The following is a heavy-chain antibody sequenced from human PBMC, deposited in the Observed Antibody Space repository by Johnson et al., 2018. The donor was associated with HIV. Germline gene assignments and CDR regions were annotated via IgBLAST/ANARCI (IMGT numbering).Heavy chain of an antibody. D-gene: IGHD4-17*01. J-gene: IGHJ3*02. CDR2: ISSSGSTI. V-gene: IGHV3-11*04. CDR1: GFTFDDYG. Sequence: QVQLVESGGGLVQPGGSLRLSCAASGFTFDDYGMSWVRQAPGKGLEWVSYISSSGSTIYYADFVKGRFTISRDNAKKSMYLQMNSLRAEDTALYYCARDSTPWGGDHVGYAFDIWGRGTMVTVSS. CDR3: ARDSTPWGGDHVGYAFDI.